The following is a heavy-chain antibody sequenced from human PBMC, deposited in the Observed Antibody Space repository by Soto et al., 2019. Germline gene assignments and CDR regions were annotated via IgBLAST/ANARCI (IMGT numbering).Heavy chain of an antibody. J-gene: IGHJ6*02. CDR2: ISAYNGNT. D-gene: IGHD5-18*01. V-gene: IGHV1-18*01. CDR1: GYTFTSYG. Sequence: ASVKVSCKASGYTFTSYGISCVRQAPGQGLEWMGWISAYNGNTNYAQKLQGRVTMTTDTSTSTAYMELRSLRSDDTAVYYCARVVGPVNSYGYYYGMDVWGQGTTVTVSS. CDR3: ARVVGPVNSYGYYYGMDV.